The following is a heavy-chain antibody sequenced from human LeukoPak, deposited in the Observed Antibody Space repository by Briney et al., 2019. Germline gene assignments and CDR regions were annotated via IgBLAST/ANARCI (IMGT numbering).Heavy chain of an antibody. CDR3: ARPAYYYDSSGYGY. Sequence: GGSLRLSCAASGFTFSSYWMSWVRQAPGKGLEWVANIKQDGSEKYYVDSVKGRFTISRDNAKNSLYLQMNSLRAEDTALYYCARPAYYYDSSGYGYWGQGTLVTVSS. V-gene: IGHV3-7*03. J-gene: IGHJ4*02. CDR1: GFTFSSYW. D-gene: IGHD3-22*01. CDR2: IKQDGSEK.